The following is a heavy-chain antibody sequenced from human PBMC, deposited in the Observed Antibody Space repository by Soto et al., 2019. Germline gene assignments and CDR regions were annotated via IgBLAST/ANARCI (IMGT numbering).Heavy chain of an antibody. J-gene: IGHJ4*02. CDR3: ARVDNSGSNSKNIGRFDY. D-gene: IGHD4-4*01. CDR1: GGSFSGYY. V-gene: IGHV4-34*01. CDR2: INHSGST. Sequence: QVQLQQWGAGLLKPSETLSLTCAVYGGSFSGYYWSWFRQPTGKGLEWIGEINHSGSTNYNPSLKSRVTISVDTSKNQFSLKLSSVTAADTAVYYCARVDNSGSNSKNIGRFDYWGQGTLVTVSS.